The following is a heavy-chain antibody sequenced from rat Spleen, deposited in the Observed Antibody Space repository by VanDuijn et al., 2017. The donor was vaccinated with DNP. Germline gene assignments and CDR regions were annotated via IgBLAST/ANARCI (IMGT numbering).Heavy chain of an antibody. CDR2: ISYNGGTP. V-gene: IGHV5-20*01. CDR1: GFNFNDYW. J-gene: IGHJ2*01. Sequence: EVKLVESGGGLVQPGRSLKLSCAASGFNFNDYWMGWVRQAPGKGLEWVATISYNGGTPYYRDSVKGRFTISRDNAESSLYLQMNSLRSEDTATYYCARRYNNGWYFDYWGQGVMVTVSS. CDR3: ARRYNNGWYFDY. D-gene: IGHD1-10*01.